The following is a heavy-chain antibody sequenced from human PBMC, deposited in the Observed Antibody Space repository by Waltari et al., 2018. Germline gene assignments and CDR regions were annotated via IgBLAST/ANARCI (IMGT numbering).Heavy chain of an antibody. CDR1: GYSISSGYY. CDR3: ARGPSGGYSGSYPYAFDI. Sequence: QVQLQESGPGLVKPSETLSLTCAVSGYSISSGYYWGWIRQPPGKGLEWIGSIYHSGSTYYNPSLKSRVTISVDTSKNQFSLKLSSVTAADTAVYYCARGPSGGYSGSYPYAFDIWGQGTMVTVSS. CDR2: IYHSGST. D-gene: IGHD1-26*01. J-gene: IGHJ3*02. V-gene: IGHV4-38-2*01.